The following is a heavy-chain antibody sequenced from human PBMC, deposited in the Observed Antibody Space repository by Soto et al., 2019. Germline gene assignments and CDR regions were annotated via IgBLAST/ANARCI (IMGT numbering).Heavy chain of an antibody. CDR1: GYTFTSYV. Sequence: QVQLLQSGAEVKKPGASVKVSCRASGYTFTSYVISWVRQAPAQGLERMGWISAYNGNTNFAQKLQGRVTMTTDTSTSTAYMELRSLRSDDTAVYYCARVVATVAGPYGMEVWGQGTTVTVSS. V-gene: IGHV1-18*01. J-gene: IGHJ6*02. CDR2: ISAYNGNT. D-gene: IGHD6-19*01. CDR3: ARVVATVAGPYGMEV.